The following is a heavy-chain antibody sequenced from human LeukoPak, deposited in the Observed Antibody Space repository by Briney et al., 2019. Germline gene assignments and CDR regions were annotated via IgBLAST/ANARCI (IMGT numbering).Heavy chain of an antibody. CDR1: GFTVSDNN. CDR2: IYYSGST. V-gene: IGHV4-59*02. J-gene: IGHJ6*02. D-gene: IGHD5-18*01. CDR3: ARTQRGYNYGYQYYYYGLDV. Sequence: GSLRLSCAASGFTVSDNNMIWIRQPPGKGLEWIGYIYYSGSTNYNPSLKSRVTISVDTSKIRFSLKLSSVTAADTAVYYCARTQRGYNYGYQYYYYGLDVWGQGTTVTVSS.